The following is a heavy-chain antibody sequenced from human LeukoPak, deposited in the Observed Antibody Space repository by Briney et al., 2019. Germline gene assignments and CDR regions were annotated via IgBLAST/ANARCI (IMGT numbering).Heavy chain of an antibody. V-gene: IGHV4-31*03. D-gene: IGHD2-2*01. CDR1: GGSISSGGYY. CDR2: IYYSGST. Sequence: SETLSLTCTVSGGSISSGGYYWSWIRQHPGKGLEWIGYIYYSGSTYYNPSLKSRVTISVDTSKNQFSLKLSSVTAADTAVYYCAREKSCSSTSCHYFDYWGQGTLVTVSS. CDR3: AREKSCSSTSCHYFDY. J-gene: IGHJ4*02.